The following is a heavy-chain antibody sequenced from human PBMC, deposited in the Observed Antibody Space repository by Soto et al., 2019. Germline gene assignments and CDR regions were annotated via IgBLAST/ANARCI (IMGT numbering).Heavy chain of an antibody. V-gene: IGHV3-7*05. CDR1: GFTFSSYW. Sequence: GGSLRLSCAASGFTFSSYWMSWVRQAPGKGLEWVANIKQDGSEKYYVDSVKGRFTISRDNAKNSLYLQMNSLGAEDTAVYYCAREGQKWLVQGAFDIWGQGTMVTVS. CDR2: IKQDGSEK. CDR3: AREGQKWLVQGAFDI. D-gene: IGHD6-19*01. J-gene: IGHJ3*02.